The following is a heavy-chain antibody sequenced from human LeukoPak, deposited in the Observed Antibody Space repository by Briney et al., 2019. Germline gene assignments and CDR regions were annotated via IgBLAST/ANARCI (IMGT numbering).Heavy chain of an antibody. CDR3: AKSRSGVSSCYNY. CDR1: GFIVSRYW. J-gene: IGHJ4*02. D-gene: IGHD2-15*01. V-gene: IGHV3-7*03. Sequence: GGSLRLSCAASGFIVSRYWMSWVRQAPGKGLEWVADIKEDGSEKHCVDSVKGRFTISRDNAENSLYLQMNSLRAEDTAIYFCAKSRSGVSSCYNYWGQGTLVTVSS. CDR2: IKEDGSEK.